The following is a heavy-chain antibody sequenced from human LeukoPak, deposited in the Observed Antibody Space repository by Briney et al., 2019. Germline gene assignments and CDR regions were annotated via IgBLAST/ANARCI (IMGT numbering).Heavy chain of an antibody. V-gene: IGHV1-18*01. D-gene: IGHD6-13*01. J-gene: IGHJ4*02. CDR3: ARDQYSSSWSDFDY. Sequence: ASVKVSCKASGGTFSSYAISWVRQAPGQGLEWMGWISAYNGNTNYAQKLQGRVTMTTDTSTSTAYMELRSLRSDDTAVYYCARDQYSSSWSDFDYWGQGTLVTVSS. CDR1: GGTFSSYA. CDR2: ISAYNGNT.